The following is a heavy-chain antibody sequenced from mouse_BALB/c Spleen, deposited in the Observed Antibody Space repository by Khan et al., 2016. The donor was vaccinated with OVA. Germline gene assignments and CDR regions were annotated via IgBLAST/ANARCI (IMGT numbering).Heavy chain of an antibody. CDR1: GYTFTSYW. Sequence: QVQLQQSGAELAKPGASVKMSCKASGYTFTSYWMHWVKQRPGQGLEWIGYINPSTGYTEYNQKFKDKATLTADKSSRTAYMQLSSLTSEDSAVYYCARTARATFAMDYWGQGTSVTVSS. J-gene: IGHJ4*01. CDR2: INPSTGYT. V-gene: IGHV1-7*01. D-gene: IGHD3-2*01. CDR3: ARTARATFAMDY.